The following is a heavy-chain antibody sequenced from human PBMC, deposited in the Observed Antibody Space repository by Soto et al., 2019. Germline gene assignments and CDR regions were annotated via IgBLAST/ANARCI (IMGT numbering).Heavy chain of an antibody. D-gene: IGHD2-8*01. Sequence: ASVKVSCKASGYTFTSYYMHWVRQAPGQGLEWMGIINPSGGSTSYAQKFQGRVTMTRDTSTSTVYMELSSLRPEDTAVYYCAREWEDIVLMVYASRRWFDPWGQGTLVTVSS. V-gene: IGHV1-46*01. CDR3: AREWEDIVLMVYASRRWFDP. CDR1: GYTFTSYY. CDR2: INPSGGST. J-gene: IGHJ5*02.